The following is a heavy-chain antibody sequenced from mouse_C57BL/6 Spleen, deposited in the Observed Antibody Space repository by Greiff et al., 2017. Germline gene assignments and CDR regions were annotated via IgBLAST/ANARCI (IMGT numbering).Heavy chain of an antibody. CDR2: ISYDGSN. CDR3: ARGAAMDY. Sequence: DVQLVESGPGLVKPSQSLSLTCSVTGYSITSGYYWNWIRQFPGNKLEWMGYISYDGSNNYNPSLKNRISITRDTSKNQFFLKLNSVTTEDTATYYCARGAAMDYWGQGTSVTVSS. V-gene: IGHV3-6*01. J-gene: IGHJ4*01. CDR1: GYSITSGYY.